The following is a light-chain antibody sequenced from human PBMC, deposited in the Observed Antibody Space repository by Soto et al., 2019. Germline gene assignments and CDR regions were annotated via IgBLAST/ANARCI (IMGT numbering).Light chain of an antibody. CDR1: GSDVGGYNY. CDR3: SSYTSSSTLDVV. Sequence: QSALTQPASVSGSPGQSITISCTGTGSDVGGYNYVSWYQQHPGKAPKLMIYEVSNRPSGVSNRFSGSKSGNTASLTISGLQAEDEADYYCSSYTSSSTLDVVFGGGTKLTVL. J-gene: IGLJ2*01. V-gene: IGLV2-14*01. CDR2: EVS.